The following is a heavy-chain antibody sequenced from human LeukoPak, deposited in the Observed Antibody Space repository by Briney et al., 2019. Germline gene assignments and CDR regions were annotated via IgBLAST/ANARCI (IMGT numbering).Heavy chain of an antibody. CDR3: ARVGEVVVAAKIDY. CDR2: ISAYNDNT. J-gene: IGHJ4*02. V-gene: IGHV1-18*01. Sequence: GASVKVSCKASGYTFTSYGISWVRQAPGQGLEWMGWISAYNDNTNYAQKLQGRVTMTTDTSTSTAYMELRSLRSDDTAVYYCARVGEVVVAAKIDYWGQGTLVTVSS. CDR1: GYTFTSYG. D-gene: IGHD2-15*01.